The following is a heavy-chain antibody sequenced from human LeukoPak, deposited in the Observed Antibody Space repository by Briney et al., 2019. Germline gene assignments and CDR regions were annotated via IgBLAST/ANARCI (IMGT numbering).Heavy chain of an antibody. D-gene: IGHD3-22*01. V-gene: IGHV3-11*01. J-gene: IGHJ4*02. Sequence: SLRPSCALSGFTFSDYYMSWIRQAPGKGLEWVSYISSSGSTIYYADSAKGRFTISRDNAKNSLYLQMNILRAEDTAVYHCARKAYYYDSSGYSGSDYWGQGTLVTVSS. CDR1: GFTFSDYY. CDR2: ISSSGSTI. CDR3: ARKAYYYDSSGYSGSDY.